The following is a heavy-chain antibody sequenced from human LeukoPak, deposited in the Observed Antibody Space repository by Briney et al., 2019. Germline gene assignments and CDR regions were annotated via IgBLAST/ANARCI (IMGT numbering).Heavy chain of an antibody. CDR1: GGSISSGDYY. J-gene: IGHJ3*02. CDR2: IYYSGST. Sequence: PSETLSFTCTVSGGSISSGDYYWSWIRQPPGKGLEWIGYIYYSGSTYYNPSLKSRVTISVDTSKSQFSLKLSSVTAADTAVYYCAREKSLVVVPAAPGAFDIWGQGTMVTVSS. V-gene: IGHV4-30-4*08. CDR3: AREKSLVVVPAAPGAFDI. D-gene: IGHD2-2*01.